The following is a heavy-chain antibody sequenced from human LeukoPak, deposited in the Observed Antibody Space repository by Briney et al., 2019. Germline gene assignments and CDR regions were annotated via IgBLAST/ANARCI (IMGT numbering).Heavy chain of an antibody. D-gene: IGHD6-13*01. CDR3: ARGRPSTCLSSSWYVFKRKGYYFDY. J-gene: IGHJ4*02. CDR2: MNPNSGNT. Sequence: ASVTVSFKAPGYTFPNYDINWVRQATGQGLEWTGWMNPNSGNTGYAQKFQGRVTMTRNTSISTAYMELSSLRSEDTAVYYCARGRPSTCLSSSWYVFKRKGYYFDYWGQGTLVTVSS. V-gene: IGHV1-8*01. CDR1: GYTFPNYD.